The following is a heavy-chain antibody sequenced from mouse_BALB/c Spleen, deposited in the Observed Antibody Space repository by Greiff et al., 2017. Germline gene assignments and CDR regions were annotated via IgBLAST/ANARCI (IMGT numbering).Heavy chain of an antibody. CDR2: IYPGSGNT. D-gene: IGHD6-5*01. CDR1: GYTFTDYY. CDR3: ARSLVLYYYAMDY. J-gene: IGHJ4*01. Sequence: VQLQQSGAELARPGASVKLSCKASGYTFTDYYINWVKQRTGQGLEWIGEIYPGSGNTYYNEKFKGKATLTADKSSSTAYMQLSSLTSEDSAVYFCARSLVLYYYAMDYWGQGTSVTVSS. V-gene: IGHV1-77*01.